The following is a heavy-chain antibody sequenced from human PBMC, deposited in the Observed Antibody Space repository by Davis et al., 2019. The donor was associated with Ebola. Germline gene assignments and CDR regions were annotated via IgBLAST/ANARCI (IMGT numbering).Heavy chain of an antibody. V-gene: IGHV3-21*01. CDR1: GFTFSSYA. J-gene: IGHJ4*02. CDR3: ARDGHGDHLDY. D-gene: IGHD4-17*01. CDR2: ISSSSSYI. Sequence: PGGSLRLSCATSGFTFSSYAMSWVRQAPGKGLEWVSSISSSSSYIYYADSVKGRFTISRDNAKNSLYLQMNSLRAEDTAVYYCARDGHGDHLDYWGQGTLVTVSS.